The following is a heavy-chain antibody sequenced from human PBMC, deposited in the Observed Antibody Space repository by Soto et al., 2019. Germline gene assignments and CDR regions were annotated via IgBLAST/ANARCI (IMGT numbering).Heavy chain of an antibody. CDR2: ISGSGGST. Sequence: GGSLRLSCAASGFTFSSYAMSWVRQAPGKGLEWVSAISGSGGSTYYADSVKGWFTISRDNSKNTLYLQMNSLRAEDTAVYYCAKDGVGVPAATYNWFDPWGQGTLVTVSS. CDR3: AKDGVGVPAATYNWFDP. D-gene: IGHD2-2*01. CDR1: GFTFSSYA. J-gene: IGHJ5*02. V-gene: IGHV3-23*01.